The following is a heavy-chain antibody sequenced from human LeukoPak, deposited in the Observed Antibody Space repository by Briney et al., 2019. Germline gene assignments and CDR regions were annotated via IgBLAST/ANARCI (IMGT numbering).Heavy chain of an antibody. CDR1: GGSISSGSYY. D-gene: IGHD2-2*02. J-gene: IGHJ4*02. CDR3: ARGAVVVPAAIR. Sequence: NSSETLSLTCTVSGGSISSGSYYWSWIRQPAGKGLEWIGRIYTSGSTNYNPSLKSRVTISVDTSKNQFSLKLSSVTAADTAVYYCARGAVVVPAAIRWGQGTLVTVSS. V-gene: IGHV4-61*02. CDR2: IYTSGST.